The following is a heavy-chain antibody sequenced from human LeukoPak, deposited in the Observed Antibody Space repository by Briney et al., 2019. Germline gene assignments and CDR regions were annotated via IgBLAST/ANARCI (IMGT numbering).Heavy chain of an antibody. CDR1: GGSISSSSYY. CDR3: ARDPGIAVAGPSGRFDP. V-gene: IGHV4-39*07. J-gene: IGHJ5*02. D-gene: IGHD6-19*01. CDR2: IYYSGST. Sequence: SETLSLTCTVSGGSISSSSYYWGWIRQPPGKGLEWIASIYYSGSTYYNPSLKSRVTISVDTSKNQFSLKLSSVTAADTAVYYCARDPGIAVAGPSGRFDPWGQGTPVTVSS.